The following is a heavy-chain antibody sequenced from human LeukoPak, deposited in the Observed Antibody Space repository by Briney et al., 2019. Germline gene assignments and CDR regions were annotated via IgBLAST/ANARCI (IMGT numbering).Heavy chain of an antibody. CDR1: GFTFSSYA. J-gene: IGHJ6*02. V-gene: IGHV3-23*01. Sequence: GGSLRLSWAASGFTFSSYAMSWVRQPPGKGLEWVSSISTSGGSTYYEDSVKGRFTISRDNSKNTLYLKMNSLRAEDTAVYYCAKVHAADSSSWIRTFGYYSYYYGMDVWGQGTTVTVSS. CDR2: ISTSGGST. D-gene: IGHD6-13*01. CDR3: AKVHAADSSSWIRTFGYYSYYYGMDV.